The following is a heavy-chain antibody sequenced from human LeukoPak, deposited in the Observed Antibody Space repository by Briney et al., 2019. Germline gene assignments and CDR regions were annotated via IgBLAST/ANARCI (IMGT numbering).Heavy chain of an antibody. CDR2: MSPNSGDT. CDR1: GYTFTSYD. J-gene: IGHJ4*02. CDR3: ARGPPNWGYDY. V-gene: IGHV1-8*01. Sequence: GASVKVSCKASGYTFTSYDFNWVRQATGQRPEWMGWMSPNSGDTGYAQKFQDRVTMTRNTSISTAYMELSSLRSDDTAVYYCARGPPNWGYDYWGPGTLVTVSS. D-gene: IGHD7-27*01.